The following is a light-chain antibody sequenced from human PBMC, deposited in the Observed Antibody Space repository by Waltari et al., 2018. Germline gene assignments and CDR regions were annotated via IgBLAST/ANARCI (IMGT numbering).Light chain of an antibody. Sequence: IQMTQSPPALSASVGDRVALTCRASQGISDYLHWYQQKPGKAPRVLIYTASSLQKGVPTRFSGSGAGTEFTLTISTLQPEDAATYYCQQSYSAPWTFGQGTKVEIK. V-gene: IGKV1-39*01. CDR3: QQSYSAPWT. CDR2: TAS. J-gene: IGKJ1*01. CDR1: QGISDY.